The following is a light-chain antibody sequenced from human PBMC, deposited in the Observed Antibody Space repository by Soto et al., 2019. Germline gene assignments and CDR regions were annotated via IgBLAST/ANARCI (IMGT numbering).Light chain of an antibody. Sequence: QSALTQPAAVSGSPGQSITISCTGTSSDVGGYNYVSWYQQHPGKVPKLMMVDVNNRPSGVSNRFSGSKSGNTASLTISGLQAEDEADDFCCSYATGSVYVFGTGTQLTVL. J-gene: IGLJ6*01. V-gene: IGLV2-14*01. CDR3: CSYATGSVYV. CDR1: SSDVGGYNY. CDR2: DVN.